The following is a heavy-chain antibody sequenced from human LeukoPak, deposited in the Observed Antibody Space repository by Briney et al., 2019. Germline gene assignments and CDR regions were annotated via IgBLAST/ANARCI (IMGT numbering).Heavy chain of an antibody. D-gene: IGHD3-10*01. V-gene: IGHV3-74*03. CDR1: GFSFSDYH. Sequence: GGSLRLSCAASGFSFSDYHMHWVRQPPGREPLWVARINTDGSSTTYADFVKGRISISRDNAKNTPFLQMNSLRAEDTAVYYCARGMTYWSGSGKFDYWGQGSLVTVSS. CDR3: ARGMTYWSGSGKFDY. J-gene: IGHJ4*02. CDR2: INTDGSST.